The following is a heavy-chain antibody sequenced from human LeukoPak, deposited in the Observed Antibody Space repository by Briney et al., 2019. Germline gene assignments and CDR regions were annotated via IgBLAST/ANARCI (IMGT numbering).Heavy chain of an antibody. CDR2: ISDSGST. J-gene: IGHJ2*01. V-gene: IGHV4-59*01. D-gene: IGHD4-17*01. Sequence: SETLSLTCTVSGGSIRSYYWSWIRQAPGKELDWIGYISDSGSTNYNPSLKSRVTISEDTSKNQPSLKLSSVTAADTAVYHCARMAYGDPHFYWYFDLWGRGTLVTVSS. CDR1: GGSIRSYY. CDR3: ARMAYGDPHFYWYFDL.